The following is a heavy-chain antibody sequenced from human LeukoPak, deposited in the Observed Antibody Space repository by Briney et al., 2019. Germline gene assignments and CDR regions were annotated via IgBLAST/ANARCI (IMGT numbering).Heavy chain of an antibody. CDR2: MNQDGSVK. CDR3: ATYTHWVAGDV. CDR1: GFTFSDSW. Sequence: GGSLRLSYAASGFTFSDSWMSWVRQAPGKGLEWVANMNQDGSVKDYVDSVKGRFTISRDNARNSLYLQMGSLRAEDTAVYYCATYTHWVAGDVWGQGTTVTVSS. V-gene: IGHV3-7*01. D-gene: IGHD3-16*01. J-gene: IGHJ6*02.